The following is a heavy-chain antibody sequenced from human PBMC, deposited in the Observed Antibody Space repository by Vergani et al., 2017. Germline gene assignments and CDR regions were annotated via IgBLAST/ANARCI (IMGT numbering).Heavy chain of an antibody. Sequence: QITLKESGPTLVKPTQTLTLTCTFSGFSLSTSGVGVGWIRQPPGKALEWLALIYWDDVKRYSPSLKSRLTITKDTSKNQVVLTMTNMDPVDTATYYCAHRVAAAGTAYFDYWGQGTLVTVSS. V-gene: IGHV2-5*02. CDR3: AHRVAAAGTAYFDY. D-gene: IGHD6-13*01. J-gene: IGHJ4*02. CDR2: IYWDDVK. CDR1: GFSLSTSGVG.